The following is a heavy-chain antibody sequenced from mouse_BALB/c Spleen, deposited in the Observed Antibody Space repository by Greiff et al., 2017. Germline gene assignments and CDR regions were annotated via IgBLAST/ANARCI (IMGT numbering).Heavy chain of an antibody. V-gene: IGHV1S137*01. CDR2: ISTYYGDA. D-gene: IGHD1-1*01. J-gene: IGHJ2*01. CDR1: GYTFTDYA. CDR3: AKPRGSSYYAMDY. Sequence: VMLVESGAELVRPGVSVKISCKGSGYTFTDYAMHWVKQSHAKSLEWIGVISTYYGDASYNQKFKGKATMTVDKSSSTAYMELARLTSEDSAIYYCAKPRGSSYYAMDYWGQGTTLTVSS.